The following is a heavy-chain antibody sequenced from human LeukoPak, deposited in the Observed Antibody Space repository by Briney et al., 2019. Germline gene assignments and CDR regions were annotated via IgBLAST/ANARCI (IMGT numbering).Heavy chain of an antibody. CDR1: GFTFSSYW. V-gene: IGHV3-7*01. J-gene: IGHJ5*02. CDR2: INQDGSEK. CDR3: ARGAPGQLVEYNWFDP. D-gene: IGHD6-6*01. Sequence: GGSLRLSCAASGFTFSSYWMSWVRQAPGKGLEWVTNINQDGSEKYYVDSVKGRFTISRDNAKNSLYLQMNSLRAEDTAVYYCARGAPGQLVEYNWFDPWGQGTLVTVSS.